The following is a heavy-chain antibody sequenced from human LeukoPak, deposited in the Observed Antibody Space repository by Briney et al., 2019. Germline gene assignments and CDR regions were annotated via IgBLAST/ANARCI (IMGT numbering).Heavy chain of an antibody. J-gene: IGHJ4*02. CDR2: MHPGGTT. CDR1: ADSMNNYY. CDR3: AKTGSLFGRFLDH. D-gene: IGHD3-10*02. Sequence: PSETLSLTCSVFADSMNNYYWTWIRQPPGKGLEWVGNMHPGGTTKFHPSLEGRVTTSIDTSNKQFSLRLRSVTAADTATYYCAKTGSLFGRFLDHWGPGALVIVSS. V-gene: IGHV4-59*01.